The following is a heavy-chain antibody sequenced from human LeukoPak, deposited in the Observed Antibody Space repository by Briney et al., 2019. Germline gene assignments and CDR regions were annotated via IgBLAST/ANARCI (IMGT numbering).Heavy chain of an antibody. J-gene: IGHJ4*02. CDR3: ARLTGTTGFDY. Sequence: PGGSLRLSCAASGFTFSDYYMSWIRQAPGKGLEWVANIKQDGSDKYYVDSVKGRFTISRDNAKNSLYLQVNSLRADDTAVYYCARLTGTTGFDYWGQGTLVTVSS. D-gene: IGHD1-1*01. CDR2: IKQDGSDK. CDR1: GFTFSDYY. V-gene: IGHV3-7*01.